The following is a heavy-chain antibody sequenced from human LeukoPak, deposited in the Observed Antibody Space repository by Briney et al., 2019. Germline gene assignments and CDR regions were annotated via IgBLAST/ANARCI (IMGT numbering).Heavy chain of an antibody. CDR3: AREADYYFDY. V-gene: IGHV4-34*01. CDR1: GGSFSGYY. Sequence: SETLSLTCAVYGGSFSGYYWSWIRQPPGKGLEWIGEINHSGITNYNPSLKSRVTISVDTSKNQFSLKLSSVTAADTAVYYCAREADYYFDYWGRGTLVTVSS. J-gene: IGHJ4*02. CDR2: INHSGIT. D-gene: IGHD6-25*01.